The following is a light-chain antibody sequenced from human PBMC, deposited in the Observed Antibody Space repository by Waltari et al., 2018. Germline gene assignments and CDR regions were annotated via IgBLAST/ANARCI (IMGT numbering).Light chain of an antibody. CDR2: RNN. CDR3: ATWDDSLSGPV. J-gene: IGLJ3*02. Sequence: QSVLTQPPSASGTPGQRVTISCSGSSSNIGSNYVHWYQQRPGTAPKPLICRNNQRPSGGPDRFPGSKSGSSASLAISGLRSEDEADYYWATWDDSLSGPVFGGGTKLTVL. CDR1: SSNIGSNY. V-gene: IGLV1-47*01.